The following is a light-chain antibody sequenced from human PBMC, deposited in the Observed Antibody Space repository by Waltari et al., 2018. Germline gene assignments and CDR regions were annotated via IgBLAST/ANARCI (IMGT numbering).Light chain of an antibody. Sequence: QSALTQPPSASGSPGPSVTISCTGTSSDVGSYNYVPWYQQHPGKAPKLMIYEVNKRPSGVPDRFSGSKSDNAASLTVSGLQAEDDADYFCSSYAGKNNVVFGGGTK. V-gene: IGLV2-8*01. CDR1: SSDVGSYNY. J-gene: IGLJ3*02. CDR3: SSYAGKNNVV. CDR2: EVN.